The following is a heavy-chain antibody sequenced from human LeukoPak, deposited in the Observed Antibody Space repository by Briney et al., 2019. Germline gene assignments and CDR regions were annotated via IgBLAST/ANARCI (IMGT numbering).Heavy chain of an antibody. CDR3: ARHFMSHQYVSDY. Sequence: SETLSLTCTVSGGSISSSPYYWGWIRQPPGKGLEWIGSIYYSGTTHYNPSLESRVTISVDTSKNQFSLKLSSVAAADTAVYYCARHFMSHQYVSDYWGQGTLVTVSS. CDR1: GGSISSSPYY. V-gene: IGHV4-39*01. CDR2: IYYSGTT. D-gene: IGHD3-16*01. J-gene: IGHJ4*02.